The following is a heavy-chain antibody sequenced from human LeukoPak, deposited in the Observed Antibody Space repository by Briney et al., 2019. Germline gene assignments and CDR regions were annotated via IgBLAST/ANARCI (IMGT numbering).Heavy chain of an antibody. Sequence: GGSLRLSCAASGFTVSSNYMSWVRQAPGKGLEWVSVISSGGSTNYADSVKGRFTISRDNSKNTLNLQMNSLRAEDTAVYYCARDSMIVGWYFQHWGRGTLVTVSS. CDR3: ARDSMIVGWYFQH. V-gene: IGHV3-66*01. CDR1: GFTVSSNY. J-gene: IGHJ1*01. D-gene: IGHD3-22*01. CDR2: ISSGGST.